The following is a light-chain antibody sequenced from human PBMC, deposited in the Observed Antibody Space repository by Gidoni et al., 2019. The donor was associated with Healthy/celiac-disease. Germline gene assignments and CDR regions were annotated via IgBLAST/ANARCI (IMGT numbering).Light chain of an antibody. CDR3: QQYGSSPLT. V-gene: IGKV3-20*01. J-gene: IGKJ4*01. CDR2: GAS. Sequence: IVLTQSPGTLSLSPGERATLSCRASQSVSSSYLAWYQQKPGQAPRLLIYGASSRATGIPDRFSGSGSGTEFTHTISRLEPEDLAVYYCQQYGSSPLTFGGGTKVEIK. CDR1: QSVSSSY.